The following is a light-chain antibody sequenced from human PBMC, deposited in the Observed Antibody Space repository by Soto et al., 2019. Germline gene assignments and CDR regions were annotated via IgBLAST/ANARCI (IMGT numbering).Light chain of an antibody. CDR3: QQYNSYST. Sequence: DIQMTQSPSTLSASVGDRVTIICRASKSISSWLAWYQQKPGKAPKLLIYKASSLESGVPSRFSGSGSGTEFTLTISSLQPDDFATYYCQQYNSYSTFGQGTKVEFK. CDR2: KAS. CDR1: KSISSW. J-gene: IGKJ1*01. V-gene: IGKV1-5*03.